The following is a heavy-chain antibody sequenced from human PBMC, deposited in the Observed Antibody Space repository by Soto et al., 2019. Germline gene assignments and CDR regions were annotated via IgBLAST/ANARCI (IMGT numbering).Heavy chain of an antibody. Sequence: QVQLVQSVAEVKKPGSSVKVSCKASGGTFSSYAISLVRQAPGQGLDWRGGIIPIFGTANYAQKFQGRVTITADESTSTAYMELSSLRSEDTAVYYCASKYYYDSSGYPYGMDVWGQGTTVTVSS. J-gene: IGHJ6*02. CDR3: ASKYYYDSSGYPYGMDV. D-gene: IGHD3-22*01. V-gene: IGHV1-69*01. CDR2: IIPIFGTA. CDR1: GGTFSSYA.